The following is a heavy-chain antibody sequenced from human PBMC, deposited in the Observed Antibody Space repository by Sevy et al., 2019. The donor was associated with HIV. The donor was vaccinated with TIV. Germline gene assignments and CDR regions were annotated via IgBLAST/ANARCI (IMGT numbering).Heavy chain of an antibody. J-gene: IGHJ5*02. D-gene: IGHD6-13*01. CDR2: IKSKSDGGTV. CDR1: GFTFSDAW. CDR3: ITYPRITTTGTGGFDP. Sequence: GGSLRLSFAASGFTFSDAWMDWVRQAAGKGLECVGRIKSKSDGGTVEHAAPVKGRFTISRDDSKDTLYLQMNSLKTEDTAVYFCITYPRITTTGTGGFDPWGQGTLVTVSS. V-gene: IGHV3-15*01.